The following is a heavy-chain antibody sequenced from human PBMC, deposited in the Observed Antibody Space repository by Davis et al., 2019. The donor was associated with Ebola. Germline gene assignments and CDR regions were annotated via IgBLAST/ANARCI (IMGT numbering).Heavy chain of an antibody. J-gene: IGHJ4*02. D-gene: IGHD5-18*01. V-gene: IGHV4-34*01. CDR3: ARIRGLQLWLRIDY. CDR2: INHSGST. Sequence: SETLSLTCAVYGGPFSGYYWSWIRQPPGKGLEWIGEINHSGSTNYNPSLKSRVTISVDTSKNQFSLKLSSVTAADTAVYYCARIRGLQLWLRIDYWGQGTLVTVSS. CDR1: GGPFSGYY.